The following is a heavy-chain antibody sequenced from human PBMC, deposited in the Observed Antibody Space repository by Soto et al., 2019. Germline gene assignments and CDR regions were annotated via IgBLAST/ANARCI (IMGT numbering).Heavy chain of an antibody. CDR3: ARDRDEYCSSTSCSHFDY. D-gene: IGHD2-2*01. V-gene: IGHV3-33*01. CDR1: GFTFSSYG. J-gene: IGHJ4*02. Sequence: GGSLRLSCAASGFTFSSYGMHWVRQAPGKGLEWVAVIWYDGSNKYYADSVKGRFTISRDNSKNTLYLQMNSLRAEDTAVYYCARDRDEYCSSTSCSHFDYWGQGTLVTVSS. CDR2: IWYDGSNK.